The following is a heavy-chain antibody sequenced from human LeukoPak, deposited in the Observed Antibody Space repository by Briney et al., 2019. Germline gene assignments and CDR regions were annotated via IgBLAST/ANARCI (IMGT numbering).Heavy chain of an antibody. CDR2: ISGSGTNT. D-gene: IGHD3-22*01. Sequence: GGSLRLSCAASVFTFSSYAMSWVRQAPGKGLEWVSGISGSGTNTFYADSVKGRFTISRDNSKTTLNLQMNSLRADDTAVYYCAKIHISGHYRGNYDFWGQGTLVTVSS. J-gene: IGHJ4*02. CDR3: AKIHISGHYRGNYDF. V-gene: IGHV3-23*01. CDR1: VFTFSSYA.